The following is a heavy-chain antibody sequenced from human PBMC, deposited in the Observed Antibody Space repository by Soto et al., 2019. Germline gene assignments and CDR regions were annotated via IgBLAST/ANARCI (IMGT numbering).Heavy chain of an antibody. Sequence: AAVKVSCKASGYTFLNYYVAWVRRAPGQGLEWMGWISISKGKTYYQQSLQGRVTMTTDTATTTTCMEVRSLRSDDTAVYYCARKGYIANFGLDVWGQGTTVTVSS. CDR1: GYTFLNYY. CDR3: ARKGYIANFGLDV. V-gene: IGHV1-18*01. D-gene: IGHD5-12*01. CDR2: ISISKGKT. J-gene: IGHJ6*02.